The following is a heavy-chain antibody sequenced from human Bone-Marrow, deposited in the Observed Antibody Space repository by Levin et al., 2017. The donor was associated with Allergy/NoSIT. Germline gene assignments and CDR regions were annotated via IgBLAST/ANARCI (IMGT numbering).Heavy chain of an antibody. CDR1: GFTFTTYT. CDR2: IAHDGSKE. J-gene: IGHJ5*02. D-gene: IGHD4-23*01. CDR3: ARATVTEGGWFDP. V-gene: IGHV3-30*04. Sequence: TGGSLRLSCAASGFTFTTYTMHWVRQAPGKGLDWVALIAHDGSKEYYANSVKGRFTISRDDSKNTLYLEMNSLRAEDTAAYYCARATVTEGGWFDPWGQGTLVTVSS.